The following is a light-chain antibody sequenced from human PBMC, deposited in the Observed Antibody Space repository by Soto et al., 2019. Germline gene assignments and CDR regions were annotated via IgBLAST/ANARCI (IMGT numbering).Light chain of an antibody. CDR1: SSDVGSYNL. J-gene: IGLJ1*01. CDR3: AAWDDNLSGLYV. Sequence: QSVLPQPASVSGSPGESITISCTGTSSDVGSYNLVSWYQQLPGTAPKLLIYRNSQRPSGVPDRFSGSKSGTSASLAISGLRSEDEADYYCAAWDDNLSGLYVFGAGTKVTVL. V-gene: IGLV1-47*01. CDR2: RNS.